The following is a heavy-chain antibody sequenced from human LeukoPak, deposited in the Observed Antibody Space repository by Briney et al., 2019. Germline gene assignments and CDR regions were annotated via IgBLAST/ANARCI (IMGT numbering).Heavy chain of an antibody. V-gene: IGHV1-2*02. D-gene: IGHD6-13*01. J-gene: IGHJ4*02. CDR3: ARRARYSSSWYLLDY. Sequence: ASVKVSCKASGYTFTGYYMHWVRQAPGQGLEWMGWINPNSGGTNYAQKFQGRVTMTRDTSISTAYMELSRLRSDDTAVYYCARRARYSSSWYLLDYWGQGTLVTGSS. CDR1: GYTFTGYY. CDR2: INPNSGGT.